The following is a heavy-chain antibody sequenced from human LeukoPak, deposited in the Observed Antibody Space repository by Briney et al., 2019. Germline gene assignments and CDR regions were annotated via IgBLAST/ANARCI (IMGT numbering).Heavy chain of an antibody. CDR2: INHSGST. D-gene: IGHD1-26*01. CDR3: ARGGKWELLWAFDI. CDR1: GGSFSGYY. Sequence: KTSETLSLTCAVYGGSFSGYYWSWIRQPPGKGLEWIGEINHSGSTNYNPSLKSRVTISVDTSKNQFSLKLSSVTAADTAVYYCARGGKWELLWAFDIWGQGTMVTVSS. V-gene: IGHV4-34*01. J-gene: IGHJ3*02.